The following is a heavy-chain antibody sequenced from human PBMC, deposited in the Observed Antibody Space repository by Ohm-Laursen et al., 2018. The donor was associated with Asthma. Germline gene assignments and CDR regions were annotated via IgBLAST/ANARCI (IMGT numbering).Heavy chain of an antibody. CDR2: IYPGDSDT. CDR1: GYSFTSYW. V-gene: IGHV5-51*01. D-gene: IGHD6-6*01. CDR3: ARESSRRIAARRVYYYYYGMDV. Sequence: ESLRISCKGSGYSFTSYWIGWVRQMPGKGLEWMGIIYPGDSDTRYSPSFQGQVTISADKSISTAYLQWSSLKASDTAMYYCARESSRRIAARRVYYYYYGMDVWGQGTTVTVSS. J-gene: IGHJ6*02.